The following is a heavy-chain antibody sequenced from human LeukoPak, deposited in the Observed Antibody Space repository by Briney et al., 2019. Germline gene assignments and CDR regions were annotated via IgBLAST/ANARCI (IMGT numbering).Heavy chain of an antibody. V-gene: IGHV3-48*01. CDR1: GFAFNTYS. D-gene: IGHD1-26*01. J-gene: IGHJ5*02. CDR3: ARGSKVGATEWFDP. CDR2: IGSSSSTI. Sequence: GGSLRLSCAASGFAFNTYSMNWVRQAPGKGLEWVPFIGSSSSTIYYADSVKGRFTISRDNAKNSLYLQMNSLRAEDTAVYYCARGSKVGATEWFDPWGQGTLVTVSS.